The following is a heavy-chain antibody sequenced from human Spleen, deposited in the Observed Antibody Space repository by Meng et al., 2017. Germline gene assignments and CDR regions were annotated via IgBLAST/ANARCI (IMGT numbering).Heavy chain of an antibody. D-gene: IGHD6-13*01. J-gene: IGHJ4*02. V-gene: IGHV6-1*01. CDR2: TYYRSKWYN. Sequence: SQTLSLTCAISGDSVSSNSAAWNWIRQSPSRGLEWLGRTYYRSKWYNDYAVSVESRITINPDTSKNQFSLQLNSVTPEDTAGYYCARDSSSWYDPPYYFDYWGQGTLVTVSS. CDR1: GDSVSSNSAA. CDR3: ARDSSSWYDPPYYFDY.